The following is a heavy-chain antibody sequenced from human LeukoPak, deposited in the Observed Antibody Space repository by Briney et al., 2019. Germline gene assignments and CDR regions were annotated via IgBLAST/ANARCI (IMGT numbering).Heavy chain of an antibody. CDR1: GFTFSSYG. CDR3: AKVLTDGDYLLMNDY. CDR2: IRYDGSNK. Sequence: GGSLRLSCAASGFTFSSYGMHWVRQAPGKGLEWVAFIRYDGSNKYYADSVKGRFTISRDNSKNTLYLQMNSLRAEDTAVYYCAKVLTDGDYLLMNDYWGQGTLVTVSS. J-gene: IGHJ4*02. V-gene: IGHV3-30*02. D-gene: IGHD4-17*01.